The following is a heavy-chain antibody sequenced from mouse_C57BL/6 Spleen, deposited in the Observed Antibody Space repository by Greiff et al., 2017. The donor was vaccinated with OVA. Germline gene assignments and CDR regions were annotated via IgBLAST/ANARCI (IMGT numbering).Heavy chain of an antibody. Sequence: VQLVESGAELVKPGASVKISCKASGYAFSSYWMNWVKQRPGKGLEGIGQIYPGDGDTNYNGKFKGKATLTADKSSSTAYMQLSSLTSEDSAVYFCARSFPYYGSSYGYFDVWGTGTTVTVSS. D-gene: IGHD1-1*01. J-gene: IGHJ1*03. CDR1: GYAFSSYW. CDR3: ARSFPYYGSSYGYFDV. V-gene: IGHV1-80*01. CDR2: IYPGDGDT.